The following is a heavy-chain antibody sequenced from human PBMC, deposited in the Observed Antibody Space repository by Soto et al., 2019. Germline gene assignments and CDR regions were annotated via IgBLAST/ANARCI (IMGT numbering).Heavy chain of an antibody. CDR2: MNPNSGST. D-gene: IGHD6-13*01. CDR1: GYTFTSYD. V-gene: IGHV1-8*01. Sequence: ASVKVSCKASGYTFTSYDINWVRQATGQGLEWMGWMNPNSGSTDYAQKFQGRVTMTRNTSISTAYMELSSLRSEDTAVYYCARERSAAGAGWFDPWGQGTLVTVPS. CDR3: ARERSAAGAGWFDP. J-gene: IGHJ5*02.